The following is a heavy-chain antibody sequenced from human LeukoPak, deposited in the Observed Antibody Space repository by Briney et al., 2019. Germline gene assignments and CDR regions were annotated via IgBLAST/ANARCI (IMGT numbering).Heavy chain of an antibody. Sequence: PSETLSLTCTVSGGSISSYYWSWIRQPPGKGLEWIGYIYYSGSTNYNPSLKSRVTMSVDTSKNQFSLKLSSVTAADTAVYYCARGITILGAIGPRFDYWGQGTLVTVSS. J-gene: IGHJ4*02. CDR2: IYYSGST. V-gene: IGHV4-59*01. D-gene: IGHD3-3*01. CDR1: GGSISSYY. CDR3: ARGITILGAIGPRFDY.